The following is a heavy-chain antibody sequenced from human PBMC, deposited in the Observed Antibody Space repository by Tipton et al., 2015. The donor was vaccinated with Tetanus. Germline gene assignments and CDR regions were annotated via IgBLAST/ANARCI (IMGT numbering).Heavy chain of an antibody. CDR3: ARHATGIDY. CDR2: IYYSGST. CDR1: GGSISSYY. D-gene: IGHD1-1*01. Sequence: TLSLTCTVSGGSISSYYWSWIRQPPGKGLEWIGSIYYSGSTYYNPSLKSRVTISVDTSKNQFSLKLSSVTAADTAVYYCARHATGIDYWGQGTLVTVSS. V-gene: IGHV4-39*01. J-gene: IGHJ4*02.